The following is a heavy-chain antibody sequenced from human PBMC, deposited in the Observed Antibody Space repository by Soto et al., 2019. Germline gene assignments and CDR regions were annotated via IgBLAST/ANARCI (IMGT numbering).Heavy chain of an antibody. CDR2: IIPIFGTA. V-gene: IGHV1-69*13. Sequence: ASVKVSCKASGGTFSSYAISWVRQAPGQGLEWMGGIIPIFGTANYAQKFQGRVTITADESTSTAYMELSSLRSEDTAVYYCARESVGITGTNFDYWGQGTLVTVSS. CDR1: GGTFSSYA. D-gene: IGHD1-20*01. CDR3: ARESVGITGTNFDY. J-gene: IGHJ4*02.